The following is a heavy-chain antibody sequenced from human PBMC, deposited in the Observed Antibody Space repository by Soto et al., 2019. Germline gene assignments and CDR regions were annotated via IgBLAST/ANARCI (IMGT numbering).Heavy chain of an antibody. CDR1: GGSISSYY. V-gene: IGHV4-59*01. Sequence: PSETLSLTCTVSGGSISSYYWSWIRQPPGKGLEWIGYIYYSGSTNYNPSLKSRVTISVDTSKNQFSLKLSSVTAADTAVYYCARDKQLVRGKLMYNWFDPWGQGTLVTVSS. D-gene: IGHD6-13*01. CDR3: ARDKQLVRGKLMYNWFDP. CDR2: IYYSGST. J-gene: IGHJ5*02.